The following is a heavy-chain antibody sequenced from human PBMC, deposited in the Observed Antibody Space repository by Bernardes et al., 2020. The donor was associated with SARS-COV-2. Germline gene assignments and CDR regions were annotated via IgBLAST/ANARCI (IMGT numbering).Heavy chain of an antibody. CDR2: ISSSGSTI. Sequence: GGSLRLSCAASGFTFSSYEMNWVRQAPGKGLEWVSYISSSGSTIYYADSVKGRFTISRDNAKNSLYLQMNSLRAEDTAVYYCARDRLGITIFGGVYYHGMDVWGQGTAVTVSS. D-gene: IGHD3-3*01. J-gene: IGHJ6*02. V-gene: IGHV3-48*03. CDR1: GFTFSSYE. CDR3: ARDRLGITIFGGVYYHGMDV.